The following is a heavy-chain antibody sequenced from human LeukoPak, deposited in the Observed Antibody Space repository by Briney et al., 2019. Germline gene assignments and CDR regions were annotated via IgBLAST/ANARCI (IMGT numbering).Heavy chain of an antibody. D-gene: IGHD1-1*01. CDR1: GFTFSSYA. CDR2: ISWNSGSI. Sequence: GGSLRLSRAASGFTFSSYAMSWVRQAPGKGLEWVSGISWNSGSIGYADSVKGRFTISRDNAKNSLYLQMNSLRAEDMALYYCARSTTGTGDAFDIWGQGTMVTVSS. J-gene: IGHJ3*02. CDR3: ARSTTGTGDAFDI. V-gene: IGHV3-9*03.